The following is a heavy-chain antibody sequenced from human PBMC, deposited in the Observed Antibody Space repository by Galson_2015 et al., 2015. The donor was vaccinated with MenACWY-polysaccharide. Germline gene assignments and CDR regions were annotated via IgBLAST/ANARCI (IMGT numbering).Heavy chain of an antibody. CDR3: AKDSRGWLQLPFDY. D-gene: IGHD5-24*01. V-gene: IGHV3-9*01. CDR1: GFTFDDYA. Sequence: SLRLSCAASGFTFDDYAMHWVRHAPGKGLEWVSGISWNSGSIGYADSVKGRFTISRDNAKNSLYLQMNSLRAEVTALYYCAKDSRGWLQLPFDYWGQGTLVTVSS. CDR2: ISWNSGSI. J-gene: IGHJ4*02.